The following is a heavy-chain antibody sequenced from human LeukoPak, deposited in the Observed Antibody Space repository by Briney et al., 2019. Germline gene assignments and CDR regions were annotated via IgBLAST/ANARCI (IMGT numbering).Heavy chain of an antibody. CDR3: ARGNYYGSGSYDSDDY. J-gene: IGHJ4*02. CDR2: INPSGGST. CDR1: GYTFTSYY. V-gene: IGHV1-46*01. D-gene: IGHD3-10*01. Sequence: ASVKVSCKASGYTFTSYYMHWVRQAPGQGLEWMGIINPSGGSTSYAQKFQGRVTMTRDTSTSTVYMELSSLRSEDTAVYYCARGNYYGSGSYDSDDYWGQGTLVTVSS.